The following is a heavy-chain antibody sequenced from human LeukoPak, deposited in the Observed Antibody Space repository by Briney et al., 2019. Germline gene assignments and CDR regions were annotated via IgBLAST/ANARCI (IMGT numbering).Heavy chain of an antibody. V-gene: IGHV3-30*18. CDR1: GFTFSSYA. J-gene: IGHJ4*02. CDR2: ISYDVTNK. D-gene: IGHD1-26*01. CDR3: ANGDSGSYSFDY. Sequence: PGRSLRLSCAASGFTFSSYAMHWVRQASGKGLEWVAIISYDVTNKFYADTVKGRFTISRDNSKNTLYLQMNSLRTEDTAVYYCANGDSGSYSFDYWGQGTLVTVSS.